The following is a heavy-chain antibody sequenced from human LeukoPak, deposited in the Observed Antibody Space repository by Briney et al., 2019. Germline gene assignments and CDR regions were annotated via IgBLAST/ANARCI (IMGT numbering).Heavy chain of an antibody. CDR2: INPSGGST. D-gene: IGHD1-26*01. CDR1: GYTFTSYY. V-gene: IGHV1-46*01. J-gene: IGHJ4*02. CDR3: ARGIHSGSPRGAFDY. Sequence: ASVRVSCKASGYTFTSYYMHWVRQAPGRGLEWMGIINPSGGSTSYAQKFQGRVTMTRDTSTSTVYMELSSLRSEDTAVYYCARGIHSGSPRGAFDYWGQGTLVTVSS.